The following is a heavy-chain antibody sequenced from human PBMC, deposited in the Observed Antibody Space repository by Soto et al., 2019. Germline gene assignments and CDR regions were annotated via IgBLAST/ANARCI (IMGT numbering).Heavy chain of an antibody. CDR2: IYWDDDK. D-gene: IGHD5-12*01. CDR1: GFSLSSTRVA. V-gene: IGHV2-5*02. CDR3: AHSVVAVLGYYFDS. J-gene: IGHJ4*02. Sequence: QITLKESGPTLVKPTQTLTLTCTFSGFSLSSTRVAVGWIRQPPGKALEWLALIYWDDDKRYSPFLKSRLTTTKDTSKTPVVLTMTTMDPVDTATYYFAHSVVAVLGYYFDSWGQGTLVTVSS.